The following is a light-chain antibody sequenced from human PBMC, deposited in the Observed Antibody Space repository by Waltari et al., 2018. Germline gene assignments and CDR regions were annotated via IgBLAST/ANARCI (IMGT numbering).Light chain of an antibody. CDR3: SSYRGVNNPLL. V-gene: IGLV2-14*03. J-gene: IGLJ2*01. CDR2: DVS. Sequence: SALTQPASVTGSPGQSPNISSSEDASDHIPFHSISWYQQHPGKAPKLILFDVSVRPSGISSRFSGSRSGHAAFLTISGLQTADEADYYCSSYRGVNNPLLFGGGTRVTVL. CDR1: ASDHIPFHS.